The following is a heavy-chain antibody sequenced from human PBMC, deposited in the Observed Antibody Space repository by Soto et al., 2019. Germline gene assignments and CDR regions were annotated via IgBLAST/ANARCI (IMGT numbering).Heavy chain of an antibody. CDR3: VRDLDSGMDV. J-gene: IGHJ6*02. Sequence: QVQVVESGGGVVQPGRSLRLSCAASGFSFSLYVMHWVRQAPGKGLEWVGLISFDGNNKFYAESVKGRFTISRDNSKNTVYLQMKSLRVEDTAVYYCVRDLDSGMDVWGQGTTVSVS. CDR2: ISFDGNNK. CDR1: GFSFSLYV. V-gene: IGHV3-30-3*01.